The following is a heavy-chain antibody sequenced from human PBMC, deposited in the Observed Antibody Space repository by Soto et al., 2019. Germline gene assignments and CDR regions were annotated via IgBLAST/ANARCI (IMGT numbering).Heavy chain of an antibody. CDR1: GYTFTGYY. Sequence: VSVEGSCKASGYTFTGYYMDWVRQAPGQGLEWMGWINPNSGGTNYAQKFQGRVTMTRDTSISTAYMELSRLRSDDTAVYYCASSANGDYDAFDIWGQGTMVTVSS. CDR2: INPNSGGT. CDR3: ASSANGDYDAFDI. D-gene: IGHD4-17*01. V-gene: IGHV1-2*02. J-gene: IGHJ3*02.